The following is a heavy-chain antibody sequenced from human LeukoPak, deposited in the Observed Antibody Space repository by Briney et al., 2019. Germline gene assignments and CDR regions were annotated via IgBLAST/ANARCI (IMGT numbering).Heavy chain of an antibody. D-gene: IGHD6-19*01. CDR1: AFTFSNYA. CDR2: ISASGGST. CDR3: AKTLSFSSGWVY. J-gene: IGHJ4*02. Sequence: GGSLRLSCAASAFTFSNYAMTWVRQAPGKGLEWVSAISASGGSTYYADSVKGRFTISRDISKSTLYLQMNSLRAEDTAVYYCAKTLSFSSGWVYWGQGTLVTVSS. V-gene: IGHV3-23*01.